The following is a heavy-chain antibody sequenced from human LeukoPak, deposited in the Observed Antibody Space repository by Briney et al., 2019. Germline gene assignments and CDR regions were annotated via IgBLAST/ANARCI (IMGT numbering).Heavy chain of an antibody. CDR2: IYTSGST. J-gene: IGHJ4*02. V-gene: IGHV4-61*02. CDR3: ARDQTYYDILTGYHPKNYFDY. D-gene: IGHD3-9*01. CDR1: GGSISSGSYY. Sequence: PSQTLSLTCTVSGGSISSGSYYWRWLRQPAGKGLEWLGRIYTSGSTNYNPSLKSRVTISVDTSENQFSLKLSSVTAADTAVYYCARDQTYYDILTGYHPKNYFDYWGQGTLVTVSS.